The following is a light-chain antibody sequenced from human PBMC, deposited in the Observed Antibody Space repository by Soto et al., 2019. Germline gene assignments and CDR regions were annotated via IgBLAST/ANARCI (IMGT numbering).Light chain of an antibody. CDR1: QSISSW. CDR3: QQYNSYPGT. J-gene: IGKJ1*01. V-gene: IGKV1-5*01. Sequence: DIHMTQSPSTLSASVGDRVTITCRASQSISSWLAWYQQKPGKAPKLLIYDASSLESGVPSRFSGSGSGTESTLTISSLQPDDFATYYCQQYNSYPGTFGQGTKVDIK. CDR2: DAS.